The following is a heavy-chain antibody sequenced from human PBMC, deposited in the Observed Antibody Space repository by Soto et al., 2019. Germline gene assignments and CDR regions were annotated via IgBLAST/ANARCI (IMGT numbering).Heavy chain of an antibody. CDR3: ARDNAGVDFWSGYSTDWFDP. J-gene: IGHJ5*02. CDR1: GYTFTSYG. D-gene: IGHD3-3*01. CDR2: ISAYNGNT. V-gene: IGHV1-18*01. Sequence: ASVKVSCKASGYTFTSYGISWVRQAPGQGLEWMGWISAYNGNTNYAQKLQGRVTMTTDTSTSTAYMELRSLRSDDTAVYYCARDNAGVDFWSGYSTDWFDPWGQGTLVTVSS.